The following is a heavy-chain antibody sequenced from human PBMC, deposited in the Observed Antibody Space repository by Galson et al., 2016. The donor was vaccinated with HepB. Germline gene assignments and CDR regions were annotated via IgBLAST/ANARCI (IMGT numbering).Heavy chain of an antibody. CDR3: AKSSRGYCVGGSCQWFYFDS. V-gene: IGHV3-23*01. CDR1: GFTFSSYA. Sequence: SLRLSCAASGFTFSSYAMGWVRQGPGKGLEWVSVVRGAGSTTYYADSVKGRFTISRDNSKNTLYLQMNSLGVEDTAVYYCAKSSRGYCVGGSCQWFYFDSWGHGTLVTVSS. CDR2: VRGAGSTT. D-gene: IGHD2-15*01. J-gene: IGHJ4*01.